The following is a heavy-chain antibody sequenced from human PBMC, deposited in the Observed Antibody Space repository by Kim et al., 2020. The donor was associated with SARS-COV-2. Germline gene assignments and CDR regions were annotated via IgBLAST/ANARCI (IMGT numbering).Heavy chain of an antibody. CDR3: ARAQVAGVFYYGMDV. V-gene: IGHV3-7*01. Sequence: DSVKGRFTISRDNAKNSLYLQMNSLRAEDTAVYYCARAQVAGVFYYGMDVWGQGTTVTVSS. J-gene: IGHJ6*02. D-gene: IGHD6-19*01.